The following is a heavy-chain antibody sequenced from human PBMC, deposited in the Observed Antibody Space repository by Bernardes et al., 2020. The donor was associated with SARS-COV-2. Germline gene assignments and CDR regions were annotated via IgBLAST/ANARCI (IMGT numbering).Heavy chain of an antibody. CDR3: ARVAHSAFDV. J-gene: IGHJ3*01. Sequence: GSLRLSCSASGFTLSSHDMHWVRHATGKGLEWVSGIGIAGDTYHLGSVKGRFTISRENAKNSLYLQMNSLRAGDTAVYFCARVAHSAFDVWGQGTMVTVSS. D-gene: IGHD2-21*01. V-gene: IGHV3-13*01. CDR1: GFTLSSHD. CDR2: IGIAGDT.